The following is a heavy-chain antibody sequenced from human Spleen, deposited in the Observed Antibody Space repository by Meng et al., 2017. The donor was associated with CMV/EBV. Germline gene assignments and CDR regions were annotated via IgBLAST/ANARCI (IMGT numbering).Heavy chain of an antibody. J-gene: IGHJ4*02. D-gene: IGHD3-22*01. CDR3: AKHYYDSGGYPDNFDY. CDR1: GGSISSYY. CDR2: IYTSGST. V-gene: IGHV4-4*07. Sequence: GSLRLSCTVSGGSISSYYWSWIRQPAGKGLEWIGRIYTSGSTNYNPSLKSRVTMSVDTSKNHFSLKLSSVTAADTAVYYCAKHYYDSGGYPDNFDYWGQGTLVTVSS.